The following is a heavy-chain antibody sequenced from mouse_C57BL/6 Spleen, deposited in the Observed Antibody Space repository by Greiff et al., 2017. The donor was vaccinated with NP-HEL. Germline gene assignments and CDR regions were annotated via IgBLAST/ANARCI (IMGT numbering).Heavy chain of an antibody. D-gene: IGHD2-4*01. CDR3: ARGEYDYDGGWFAY. CDR1: GYSFTSYY. V-gene: IGHV1-66*01. J-gene: IGHJ3*01. Sequence: VQLQQSGPELVKPGASVKISCKASGYSFTSYYIHWVKQRPGQGLEWIGWIYPGSGNTKYNEKFKGKATLTADTSSSTAYMQLSSLTSEDSAVYYCARGEYDYDGGWFAYWGQGTLVTVSA. CDR2: IYPGSGNT.